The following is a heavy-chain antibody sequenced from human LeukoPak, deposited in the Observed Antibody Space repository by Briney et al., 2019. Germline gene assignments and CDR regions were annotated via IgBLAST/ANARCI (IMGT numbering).Heavy chain of an antibody. V-gene: IGHV1-2*02. CDR2: ISPDSVEK. J-gene: IGHJ3*02. D-gene: IGHD3-3*01. CDR1: GHTFSDYY. Sequence: GASVKVSCKASGHTFSDYYMHWVRQAPAQGLEWMAWISPDSVEKKYAQKFQGGVTMTRDTSISTAYMELSRLTSDDTAVYYCARKRGVGVDTNAFDIWGQGTMVTVSS. CDR3: ARKRGVGVDTNAFDI.